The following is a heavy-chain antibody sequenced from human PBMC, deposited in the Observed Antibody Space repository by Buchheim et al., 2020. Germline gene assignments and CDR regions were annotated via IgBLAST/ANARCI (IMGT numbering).Heavy chain of an antibody. CDR1: GFTFSSYG. J-gene: IGHJ6*02. Sequence: QVQLVESGGGVVQPGRSLRLSCAASGFTFSSYGMHWVRQAPGKGLEWVAVISYDGSNKYYADSVKGRFTISRDNSKNTLYLQMNSLRAEDTAVYYCAKDDEGATTWKWGRGYYGMDIWGQGTT. V-gene: IGHV3-30*18. CDR3: AKDDEGATTWKWGRGYYGMDI. D-gene: IGHD1-26*01. CDR2: ISYDGSNK.